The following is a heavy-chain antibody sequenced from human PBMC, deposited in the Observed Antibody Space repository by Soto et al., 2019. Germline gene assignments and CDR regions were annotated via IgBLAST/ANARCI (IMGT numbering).Heavy chain of an antibody. Sequence: GASVKVSCKASGYTFTSYGISWVRQATGQGLEWMGWISAYNGNTNYAQKLQGRVTMTTDTSTSTAYMELRSLRSDDTAVYYCARDNLAGALDYFDYWGQGTLVTVSS. D-gene: IGHD6-19*01. CDR3: ARDNLAGALDYFDY. V-gene: IGHV1-18*04. CDR2: ISAYNGNT. J-gene: IGHJ4*02. CDR1: GYTFTSYG.